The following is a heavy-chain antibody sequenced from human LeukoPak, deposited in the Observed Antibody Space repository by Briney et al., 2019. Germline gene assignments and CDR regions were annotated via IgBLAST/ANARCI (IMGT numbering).Heavy chain of an antibody. CDR2: ISSSSSYI. Sequence: GGSLRLSCAASGFTFSSYSMNWVRQAPGKGLEWVSSISSSSSYIYYADSVKGRYTISRDNAKNSLYLQMNSLRAEDTAVYYCARDGQQLVPNYWGQGTLVTVSS. J-gene: IGHJ4*02. CDR1: GFTFSSYS. CDR3: ARDGQQLVPNY. D-gene: IGHD6-13*01. V-gene: IGHV3-21*01.